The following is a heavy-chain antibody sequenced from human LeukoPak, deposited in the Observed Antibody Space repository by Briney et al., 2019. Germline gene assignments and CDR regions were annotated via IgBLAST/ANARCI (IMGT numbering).Heavy chain of an antibody. CDR3: ARLATPAYYDFWSGYFPNWLDT. V-gene: IGHV4-39*01. CDR2: IYYSGST. CDR1: GGSISSSSYY. Sequence: SETLSLTCTVSGGSISSSSYYWGWSRQPPGKGLEWSGSIYYSGSTCYNPSLKRRVTISVDTSKNQVSLKLSSVTAADTAVSYCARLATPAYYDFWSGYFPNWLDTWGQGPLVTVSS. D-gene: IGHD3-3*01. J-gene: IGHJ5*02.